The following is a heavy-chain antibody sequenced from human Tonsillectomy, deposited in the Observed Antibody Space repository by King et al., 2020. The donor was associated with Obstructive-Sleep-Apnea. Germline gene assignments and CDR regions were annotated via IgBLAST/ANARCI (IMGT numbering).Heavy chain of an antibody. J-gene: IGHJ4*02. CDR2: ISSSSSYT. V-gene: IGHV3-11*06. CDR3: ARDYKIAVAVYYFDY. Sequence: QLVQSGGGLVKPGGSLRLSCAASGFTFSDYYMSWIRQAPGKGLEWVSYISSSSSYTNYADSVKGRFTISRDNAKNSLYLQMNSLRAEDTAVYYCARDYKIAVAVYYFDYWGQGTLVTVSS. D-gene: IGHD6-19*01. CDR1: GFTFSDYY.